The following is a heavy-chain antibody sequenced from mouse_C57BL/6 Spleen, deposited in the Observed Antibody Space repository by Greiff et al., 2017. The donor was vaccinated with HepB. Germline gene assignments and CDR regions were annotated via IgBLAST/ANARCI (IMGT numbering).Heavy chain of an antibody. CDR1: GFTFSSYA. V-gene: IGHV5-9-1*02. CDR3: TRDAPITTVGGYFDV. D-gene: IGHD1-1*01. CDR2: ISSGGDYI. Sequence: EVKLMESGEGLVKPGGSLKLSCAASGFTFSSYAMSWVRQTPEKRLEWVAYISSGGDYIYYADTVKGRFTISRDNARNTLYLQMSSLKSEDTAMYYCTRDAPITTVGGYFDVWGTGTTVTVSS. J-gene: IGHJ1*03.